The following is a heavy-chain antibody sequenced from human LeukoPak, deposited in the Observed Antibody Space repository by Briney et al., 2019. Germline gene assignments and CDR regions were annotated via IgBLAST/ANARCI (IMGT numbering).Heavy chain of an antibody. CDR3: AKKAQYNGNYPLDY. J-gene: IGHJ4*02. Sequence: GVSLRLSCAASGFTFTSYSMSWVRQAPGKGLEWVSGTSDRGDYTYYADSVKGRLTISRDNSKNTLYLQMNSLRAEDTALYFCAKKAQYNGNYPLDYWGQGTLVTVSS. V-gene: IGHV3-23*01. CDR2: TSDRGDYT. CDR1: GFTFTSYS. D-gene: IGHD1-26*01.